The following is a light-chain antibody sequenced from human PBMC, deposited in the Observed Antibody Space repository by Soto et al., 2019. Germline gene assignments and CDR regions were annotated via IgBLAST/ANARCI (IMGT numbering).Light chain of an antibody. Sequence: DIQMTQSPSNLAASVGDRVTITCRASQNINRWLAWYQQKPGKAPKVLIYDASSLESGVPSRFSGSGSGTEFTLTITSLQPDDFATYYCQQYDGYFGPGTKVDFK. J-gene: IGKJ3*01. CDR3: QQYDGY. CDR2: DAS. CDR1: QNINRW. V-gene: IGKV1-5*01.